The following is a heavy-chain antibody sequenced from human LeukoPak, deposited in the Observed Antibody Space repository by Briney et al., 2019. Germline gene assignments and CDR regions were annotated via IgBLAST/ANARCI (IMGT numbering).Heavy chain of an antibody. CDR3: ATSSTSLGAFDI. CDR1: GGSISSYY. J-gene: IGHJ3*02. Sequence: SETLSLTCTVSGGSISSYYWSWIRQPPGKGLEWIGYIYYSGSTNYNPSLKSRVTISVDTSQNQFSLKLSSVTAADTAVYYCATSSTSLGAFDIWGQGTMVTVSS. D-gene: IGHD2-2*01. CDR2: IYYSGST. V-gene: IGHV4-59*01.